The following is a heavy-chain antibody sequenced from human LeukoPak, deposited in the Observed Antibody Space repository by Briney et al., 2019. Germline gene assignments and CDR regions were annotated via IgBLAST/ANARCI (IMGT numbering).Heavy chain of an antibody. Sequence: GRSLRLSCAASGFTFDDYAMHWVRQAPGKGLEWVSGISWNSGSIGYADSVKGRFTISRDNAKNSLYLQMNSLRTEDTALHYCAKDMGSIVGAPGSWGQGTLVTVSS. CDR3: AKDMGSIVGAPGS. V-gene: IGHV3-9*01. CDR1: GFTFDDYA. J-gene: IGHJ5*02. CDR2: ISWNSGSI. D-gene: IGHD1-26*01.